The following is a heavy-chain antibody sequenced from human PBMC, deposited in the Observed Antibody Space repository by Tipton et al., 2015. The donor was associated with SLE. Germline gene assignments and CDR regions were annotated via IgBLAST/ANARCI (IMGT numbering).Heavy chain of an antibody. J-gene: IGHJ3*02. CDR3: ARSGGGTDAFDI. Sequence: TLSLTCTVSGASINDDYWSWIRQPAGKGLEYIGHIYITGRTEYNPSLKSRVAMSIDTSKNQFSLNLTSVTAADTAVYYCARSGGGTDAFDIWGQGTLVTVSS. CDR1: GASINDDY. D-gene: IGHD3-16*01. CDR2: IYITGRT. V-gene: IGHV4-4*07.